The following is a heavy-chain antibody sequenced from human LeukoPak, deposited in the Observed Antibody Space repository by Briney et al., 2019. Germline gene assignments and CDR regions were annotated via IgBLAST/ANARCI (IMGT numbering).Heavy chain of an antibody. CDR1: GGSISSYY. V-gene: IGHV4-59*08. J-gene: IGHJ4*02. CDR3: ARAHPRYYYGSGSSN. Sequence: PSETLSLTCTVSGGSISSYYWSWIRQPPGKGLEWIGYIYYSGSTYYNPSLKSRVTISVDTSKNQFSLNLSSVTAADTAVYYCARAHPRYYYGSGSSNWGQGTLVTVSS. CDR2: IYYSGST. D-gene: IGHD3-10*01.